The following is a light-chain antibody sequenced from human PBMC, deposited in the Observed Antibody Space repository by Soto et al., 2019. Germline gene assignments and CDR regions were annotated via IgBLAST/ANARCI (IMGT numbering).Light chain of an antibody. J-gene: IGKJ4*01. Sequence: DIQMTQSPSSVSASVGDRVTITCRASQDISSWLAWYQQKPGKAPKLLIYAASSLQSGVPSRFSCSGSGTAFTLPIRSLQHEDFAPYSCQPANSFPLTFGGGTKGEIK. CDR3: QPANSFPLT. CDR1: QDISSW. CDR2: AAS. V-gene: IGKV1-12*01.